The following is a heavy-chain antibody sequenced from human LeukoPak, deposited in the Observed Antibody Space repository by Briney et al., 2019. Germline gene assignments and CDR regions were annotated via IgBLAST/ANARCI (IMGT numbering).Heavy chain of an antibody. CDR2: INAGNGNT. CDR3: ARLCSGGSCYYYFDY. V-gene: IGHV1-3*01. J-gene: IGHJ4*02. CDR1: GYTFTSYA. Sequence: EASVKVSCKSSGYTFTSYAMHWVRQAPGQRLEWMGWINAGNGNTKYSHKFQGRVTITRDTSASTAYMELSSLRSEDTAVYYCARLCSGGSCYYYFDYWGQGTLVTVSS. D-gene: IGHD2-15*01.